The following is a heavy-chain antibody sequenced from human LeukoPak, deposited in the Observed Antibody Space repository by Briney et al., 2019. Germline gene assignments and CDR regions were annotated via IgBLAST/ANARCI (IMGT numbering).Heavy chain of an antibody. J-gene: IGHJ6*03. CDR3: ASAYDFWSGYSRGDYYYYYMDV. D-gene: IGHD3-3*01. CDR1: GGSISSYY. V-gene: IGHV4-59*01. Sequence: PSETLSLTCTVSGGSISSYYWSWIRQPPGKGLEWIGYIYYSGSTNYNPSLKSRVTISVDTSKNQFSLKLSSVTAADTTVYYCASAYDFWSGYSRGDYYYYYMDVWGKGTTVTVSS. CDR2: IYYSGST.